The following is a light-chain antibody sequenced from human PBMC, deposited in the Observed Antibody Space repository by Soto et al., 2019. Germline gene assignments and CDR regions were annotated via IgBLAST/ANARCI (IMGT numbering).Light chain of an antibody. J-gene: IGLJ2*01. Sequence: QSALTQPAYVSGSPGQSITISCTGTSSDVGSYNLVSWYQQHPGKAPKLIIYEGSKRPSGVSNRFSGSKSGNTASLTISGLQAEDEADYYCCSYAGSRSFVVFGGGTKVTVL. CDR2: EGS. CDR1: SSDVGSYNL. V-gene: IGLV2-23*03. CDR3: CSYAGSRSFVV.